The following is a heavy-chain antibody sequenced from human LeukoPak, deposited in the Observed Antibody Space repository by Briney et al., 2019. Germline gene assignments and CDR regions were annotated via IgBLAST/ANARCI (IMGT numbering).Heavy chain of an antibody. V-gene: IGHV3-7*01. Sequence: PGGSLRLFCAASGFTFSSYWMSWVRQAPGKGLEWVANIKEDGRETYYLDSVKGRFTISRDNAKNSLDLQMNSLRVEDTAIYYCARGQNVRPSAFFDSWGQGTLVTDSS. CDR2: IKEDGRET. J-gene: IGHJ4*02. CDR3: ARGQNVRPSAFFDS. CDR1: GFTFSSYW. D-gene: IGHD6-6*01.